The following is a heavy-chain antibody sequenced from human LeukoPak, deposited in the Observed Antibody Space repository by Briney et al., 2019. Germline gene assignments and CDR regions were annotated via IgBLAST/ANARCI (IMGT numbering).Heavy chain of an antibody. J-gene: IGHJ4*02. CDR1: GLTFSSYA. Sequence: GGSLRLSCAASGLTFSSYAMHWVRQAPGKGLEWVAVISYDGSNKYYADSVKGRFTISRDNSKNTLYLQMNSLRAEDTAVYYCARAMYSGSYYECQNYWGQGTLVTVSS. V-gene: IGHV3-30-3*01. CDR2: ISYDGSNK. CDR3: ARAMYSGSYYECQNY. D-gene: IGHD1-26*01.